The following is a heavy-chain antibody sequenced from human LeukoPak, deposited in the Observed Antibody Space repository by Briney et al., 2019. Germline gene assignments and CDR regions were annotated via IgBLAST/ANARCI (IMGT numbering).Heavy chain of an antibody. CDR3: ARSEYSSSSKSLNYYYYYYMDV. CDR1: GYTFTSYG. J-gene: IGHJ6*03. V-gene: IGHV1-18*01. Sequence: ASVKVSCKASGYTFTSYGISWVRQAPGQGLEWMGWISAYNGNTNYAQKFQGRVTITTDESTSTAYMELSSLRSEDTAVYYCARSEYSSSSKSLNYYYYYYMDVWGKGTTVTVSS. D-gene: IGHD6-6*01. CDR2: ISAYNGNT.